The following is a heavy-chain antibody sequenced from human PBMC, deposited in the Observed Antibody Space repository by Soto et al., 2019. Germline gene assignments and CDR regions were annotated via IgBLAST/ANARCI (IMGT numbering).Heavy chain of an antibody. J-gene: IGHJ4*02. CDR3: ARSDSSGYYPYYFDY. V-gene: IGHV4-59*01. CDR2: IYYSGST. D-gene: IGHD3-22*01. CDR1: GGSISSYY. Sequence: SETLSLTCTVSGGSISSYYWSWFRQPPGKGLEWIGYIYYSGSTNYNPSLKSRVTISVDTSKNQFSLKLSSVTAADTAVYYCARSDSSGYYPYYFDYWGQGTLVTVS.